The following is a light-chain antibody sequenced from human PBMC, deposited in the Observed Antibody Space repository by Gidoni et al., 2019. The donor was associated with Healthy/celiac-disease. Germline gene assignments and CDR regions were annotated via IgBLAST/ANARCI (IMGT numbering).Light chain of an antibody. Sequence: DIQMTQCHSTRSASVGDRFTITCRASQSISSWLAWYQQKPGKAPKLLIYKESSLESGVPSRFSGGGSGTEFTLTISSLQPDDFATYYCQQYNSYSRTFGQGTKLEIK. CDR2: KES. CDR3: QQYNSYSRT. V-gene: IGKV1-5*03. CDR1: QSISSW. J-gene: IGKJ2*01.